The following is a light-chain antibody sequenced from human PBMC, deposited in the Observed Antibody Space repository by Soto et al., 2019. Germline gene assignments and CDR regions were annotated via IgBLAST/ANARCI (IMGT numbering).Light chain of an antibody. Sequence: DIQMTQSPSTLSGSVGDRVTITCRASHIISSWLAWYQQKPGKAPKLLIYDASSLESGVPSRFSGSGSGTEFTLTISSLQPDDFATYYCQQYNSYSWTFGQGTKVDI. J-gene: IGKJ1*01. CDR3: QQYNSYSWT. CDR1: HIISSW. CDR2: DAS. V-gene: IGKV1-5*01.